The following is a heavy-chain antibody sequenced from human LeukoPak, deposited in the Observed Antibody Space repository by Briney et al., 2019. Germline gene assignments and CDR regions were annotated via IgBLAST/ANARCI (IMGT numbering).Heavy chain of an antibody. CDR3: ARDGGDH. J-gene: IGHJ4*02. Sequence: PGGSLRLSCAASGFIFSSYAMHWVRQAPGKGLEWVAVISYDGSNKYYADSVKGRFTISRDNSKNTLYLQMNSLRAEDTAVYYCARDGGDHWGQGTLVTVSS. V-gene: IGHV3-30*04. CDR2: ISYDGSNK. CDR1: GFIFSSYA. D-gene: IGHD3-16*01.